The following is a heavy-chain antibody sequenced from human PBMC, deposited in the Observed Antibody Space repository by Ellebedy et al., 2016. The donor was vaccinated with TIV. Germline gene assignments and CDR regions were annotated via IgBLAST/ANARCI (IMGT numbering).Heavy chain of an antibody. V-gene: IGHV4-39*01. CDR2: IYYSGST. Sequence: SETLSLXXTVSGDSIRSSGYYWGWIRQHPGKGLEWIGSIYYSGSTYFNPSLKSRVTISVDTSRNQFSLNLISVTAADTAVYYCARLSPQLVPTVEYWGQGTLVAVSS. D-gene: IGHD1-1*01. CDR1: GDSIRSSGYY. J-gene: IGHJ4*02. CDR3: ARLSPQLVPTVEY.